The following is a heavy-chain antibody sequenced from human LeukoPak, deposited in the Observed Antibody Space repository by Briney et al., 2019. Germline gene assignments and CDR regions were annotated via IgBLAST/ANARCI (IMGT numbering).Heavy chain of an antibody. V-gene: IGHV4-30-4*01. CDR1: GGSISSGDKY. J-gene: IGHJ4*02. D-gene: IGHD2-21*02. CDR2: IYYSGST. Sequence: SETLSLTCNVSGGSISSGDKYWSWIRQPPGKGLEWIGYIYYSGSTYYNPSLKSRLTISVDTSENQFSLHLTSVTAADTAVYFCARVTRWAGLDFWGQGTLATVSS. CDR3: ARVTRWAGLDF.